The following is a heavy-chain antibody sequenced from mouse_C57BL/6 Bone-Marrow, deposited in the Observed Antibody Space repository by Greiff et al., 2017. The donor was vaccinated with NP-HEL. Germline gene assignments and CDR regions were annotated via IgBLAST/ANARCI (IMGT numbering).Heavy chain of an antibody. CDR3: AREGITTVVATDFDY. Sequence: VQLQQSGPVLVKPGASVKMSCKASGYTFTDYYMNWVKQSHGKSLEWIGVINPYNGGTSYNQKFKGKATLTVDKSSSTADMELNSLTSEDSAVYYCAREGITTVVATDFDYWGQGTTLTVSS. D-gene: IGHD1-1*01. V-gene: IGHV1-19*01. CDR2: INPYNGGT. CDR1: GYTFTDYY. J-gene: IGHJ2*01.